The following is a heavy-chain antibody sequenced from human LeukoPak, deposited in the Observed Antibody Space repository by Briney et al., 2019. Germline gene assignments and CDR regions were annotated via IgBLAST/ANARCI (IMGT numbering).Heavy chain of an antibody. Sequence: PSETLSLTCAVCGGSFSGYYWSWIRQPPGKGLEWIGEINHSGSTNYNPSLKSRVTISVDTSKNQFSLKLSSVTAADTAVYYCASSTMVRGVFDRHGWFDPWGQGTLVTVSS. J-gene: IGHJ5*02. CDR2: INHSGST. V-gene: IGHV4-34*01. CDR3: ASSTMVRGVFDRHGWFDP. D-gene: IGHD3-10*01. CDR1: GGSFSGYY.